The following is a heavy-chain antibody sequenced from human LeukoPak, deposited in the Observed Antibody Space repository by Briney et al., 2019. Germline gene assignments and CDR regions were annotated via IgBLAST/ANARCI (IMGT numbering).Heavy chain of an antibody. V-gene: IGHV1-8*01. CDR2: MNPNSGNT. Sequence: ASVKVSCKASGYTFTSYDINWVRQATGQGLEWMGWMNPNSGNTGYAQKFQGRVTMTRNTSISTAYMELSSLRSEDTAVYYCARGQTLAYQLLSWYNVDVWGKGTTVTVSS. D-gene: IGHD2-2*01. CDR3: ARGQTLAYQLLSWYNVDV. CDR1: GYTFTSYD. J-gene: IGHJ6*03.